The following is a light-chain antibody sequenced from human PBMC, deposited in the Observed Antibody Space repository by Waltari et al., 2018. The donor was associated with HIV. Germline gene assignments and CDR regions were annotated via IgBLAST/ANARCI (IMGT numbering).Light chain of an antibody. CDR1: QSVNNGY. CDR3: LQHATLPYT. V-gene: IGKV3-20*01. J-gene: IGKJ2*01. Sequence: EIVLTQSPATLSLSPGGRASLSCRASQSVNNGYLAWYQWKPGQAPRLVIYGPSRRATGVPDRFTGSGSGTDFTLTISRLQPEDFAVYYCLQHATLPYTFGQGTELEI. CDR2: GPS.